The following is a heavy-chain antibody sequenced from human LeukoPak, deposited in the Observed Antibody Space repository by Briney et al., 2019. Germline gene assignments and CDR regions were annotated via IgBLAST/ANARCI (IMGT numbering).Heavy chain of an antibody. CDR1: GYTFTGYY. CDR2: INPNSGGT. V-gene: IGHV1-2*02. D-gene: IGHD3-22*01. Sequence: GASVKVSCKASGYTFTGYYMHWVRQAPGQGLEWMGWINPNSGGTNYAQKFQGRVTMTRDTSINTAYMELSRLRSDDTAVYYCARFYYYYDSSGYAGFDYWGQGTLVTVSS. J-gene: IGHJ4*02. CDR3: ARFYYYYDSSGYAGFDY.